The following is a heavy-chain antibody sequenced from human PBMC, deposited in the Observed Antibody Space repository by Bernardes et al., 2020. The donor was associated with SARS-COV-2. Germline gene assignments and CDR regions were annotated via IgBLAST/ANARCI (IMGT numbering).Heavy chain of an antibody. Sequence: WGSLRLTRTVSGGSISIYYWSWIRQPPGKGLEWIGYISYSGRTNYNPSLKSRVTISVDTSKNQLSLRLSSVTAADTAVYYCARSSHIYVEGRPAWNFDYWGQGTLVTVSS. D-gene: IGHD2-21*01. V-gene: IGHV4-59*01. CDR3: ARSSHIYVEGRPAWNFDY. CDR1: GGSISIYY. CDR2: ISYSGRT. J-gene: IGHJ4*02.